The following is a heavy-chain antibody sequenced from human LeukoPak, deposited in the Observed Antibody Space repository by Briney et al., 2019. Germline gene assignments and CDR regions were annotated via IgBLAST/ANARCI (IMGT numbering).Heavy chain of an antibody. CDR2: IIPIFNTP. V-gene: IGHV1-69*05. D-gene: IGHD2-21*02. J-gene: IGHJ4*02. Sequence: SVKVSCKASGDTFNNYPITWMRQAPGQGLEWMGAIIPIFNTPDYAPKFQGRVTMTTDTSTSTAYMELRSLRSDDTAVYYCARALTAHYFDYWGQGTLVTVSS. CDR1: GDTFNNYP. CDR3: ARALTAHYFDY.